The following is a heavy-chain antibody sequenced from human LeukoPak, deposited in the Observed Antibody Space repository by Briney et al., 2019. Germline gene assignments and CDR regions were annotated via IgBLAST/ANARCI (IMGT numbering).Heavy chain of an antibody. V-gene: IGHV4-4*07. CDR1: GGSISSYY. CDR3: AREAGITMVRGVSHDAFDI. D-gene: IGHD3-10*01. CDR2: IYTSGST. Sequence: SETLSLTCTVSGGSISSYYWSWIRQPAGKGLEWIGRIYTSGSTNYNPSLKSRVTMSVDTSKNQSSLKLSSVTAADTAVYYCAREAGITMVRGVSHDAFDIWGQGTMVTVSS. J-gene: IGHJ3*02.